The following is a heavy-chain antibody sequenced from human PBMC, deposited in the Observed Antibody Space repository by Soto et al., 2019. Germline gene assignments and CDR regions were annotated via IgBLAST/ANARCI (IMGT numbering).Heavy chain of an antibody. CDR2: IYHSGST. CDR3: ARGRCSSTSCYTVMFFDY. V-gene: IGHV4-4*02. J-gene: IGHJ4*02. D-gene: IGHD2-2*02. CDR1: GGSISSSNW. Sequence: SETLSLTCAVSGGSISSSNWWSWVHQPPGKGLEWIGEIYHSGSTNYNPSLKSRVTISVDKSKNQFSLKLSSVTAADTAVYYCARGRCSSTSCYTVMFFDYWGQGTLVTVSS.